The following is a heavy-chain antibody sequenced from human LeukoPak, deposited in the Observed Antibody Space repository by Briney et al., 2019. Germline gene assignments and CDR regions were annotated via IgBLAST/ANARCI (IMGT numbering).Heavy chain of an antibody. J-gene: IGHJ4*02. V-gene: IGHV1-2*02. CDR1: GYTFTVYH. Sequence: ASVEVSCKASGYTFTVYHMHWVRQAPGQGLEYMGWINPNSGGTNYAQKFQGRVTMTSDTSISTAYMELSSLRSDDTAVYYCARDPITIPWGQGTLVTVSS. D-gene: IGHD3-3*01. CDR3: ARDPITIP. CDR2: INPNSGGT.